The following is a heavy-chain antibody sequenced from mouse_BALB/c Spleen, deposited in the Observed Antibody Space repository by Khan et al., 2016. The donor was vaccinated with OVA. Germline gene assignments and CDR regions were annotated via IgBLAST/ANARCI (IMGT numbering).Heavy chain of an antibody. CDR3: ANGNYGWFAY. CDR1: GFTFSSFA. Sequence: EVELVASGGGLVKPGGSLKLSCAASGFTFSSFAMSLVRQTPEKRLEWVATISSAGTYTYYPDSVQGRFTISRDNAKNTLYLQMNSLRSEDTAMYYCANGNYGWFAYWGQGTLVTVSA. CDR2: ISSAGTYT. D-gene: IGHD2-1*01. V-gene: IGHV5-9-1*01. J-gene: IGHJ3*01.